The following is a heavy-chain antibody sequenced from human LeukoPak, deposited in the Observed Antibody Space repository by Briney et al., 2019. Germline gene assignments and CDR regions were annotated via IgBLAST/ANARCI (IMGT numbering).Heavy chain of an antibody. CDR1: GFTFSSYA. CDR3: AKSGRERPRGTLTDSSGSQIDH. Sequence: GGSLRLSCAASGFTFSSYAMSWVRQAPGKGLEWVSAISGSGGSTYYADSVKGRFTISRDNSKNTLYLQMNSLRAEDTAVYYCAKSGRERPRGTLTDSSGSQIDHWGQGTLVTVSS. D-gene: IGHD3-22*01. J-gene: IGHJ4*02. CDR2: ISGSGGST. V-gene: IGHV3-23*01.